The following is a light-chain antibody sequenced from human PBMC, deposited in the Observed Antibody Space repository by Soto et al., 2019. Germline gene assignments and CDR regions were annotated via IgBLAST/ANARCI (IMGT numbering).Light chain of an antibody. CDR2: EGS. J-gene: IGLJ2*01. CDR3: CSYAGSSTPHVV. V-gene: IGLV2-23*01. Sequence: QSVLTQPASVSGSPGQSITISCTGTSSDVGSYNLVSWYQQHPGKAPKPMIYEGSKRPSGVSNRFSGSKSGNTASLTISGLQAEDEADYYCCSYAGSSTPHVVFGGGTKVTVL. CDR1: SSDVGSYNL.